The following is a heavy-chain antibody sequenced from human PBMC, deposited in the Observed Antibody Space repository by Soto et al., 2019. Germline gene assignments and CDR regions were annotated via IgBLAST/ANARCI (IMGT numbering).Heavy chain of an antibody. CDR3: AVGGGGTRY. Sequence: QVQLVQSGAEVKKPGASVKVSCKASGYTFSSFAIHWVRQAPGQGLEWMAWINPGDGSTRLLQKFQGRVTITRDTPSTTAFMELNSLTSEDTAVYYCAVGGGGTRYWGQGTLVTVSS. V-gene: IGHV1-3*01. CDR2: INPGDGST. J-gene: IGHJ4*02. D-gene: IGHD2-15*01. CDR1: GYTFSSFA.